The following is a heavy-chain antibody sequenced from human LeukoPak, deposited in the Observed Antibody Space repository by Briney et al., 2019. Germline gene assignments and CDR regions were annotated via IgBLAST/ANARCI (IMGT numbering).Heavy chain of an antibody. CDR3: ARDLLDGDYAYDAFDI. CDR2: IYYSGST. V-gene: IGHV4-59*01. D-gene: IGHD4-17*01. J-gene: IGHJ3*02. Sequence: SETLSLTCTVSGGSISSYYWSWIRQPPGKGLEWIGYIYYSGSTNYNPSPKSRVTISVDTSKNQFSPKLSSVTAADTAVYYCARDLLDGDYAYDAFDIWGQGTMVTVSS. CDR1: GGSISSYY.